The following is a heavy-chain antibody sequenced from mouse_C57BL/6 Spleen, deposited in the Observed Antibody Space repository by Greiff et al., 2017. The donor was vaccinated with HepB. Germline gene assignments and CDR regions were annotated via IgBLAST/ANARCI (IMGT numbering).Heavy chain of an antibody. CDR1: GYTFTSYW. V-gene: IGHV1-74*01. D-gene: IGHD1-1*01. CDR3: AIMYYYGSSPYAMDY. Sequence: VKLQQPGAELVKPGASVKVSCKASGYTFTSYWMHWVKQRPGQGLEWIGRIHPSDSDTNYNQKFKGKATLTVDKSSSTAYMQLSSLTSEDSAVYYCAIMYYYGSSPYAMDYWGQGTSVTVSS. CDR2: IHPSDSDT. J-gene: IGHJ4*01.